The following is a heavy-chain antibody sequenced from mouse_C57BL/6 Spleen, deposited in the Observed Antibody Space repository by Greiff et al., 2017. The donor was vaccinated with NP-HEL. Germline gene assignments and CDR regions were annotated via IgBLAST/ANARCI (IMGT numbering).Heavy chain of an antibody. D-gene: IGHD2-4*01. CDR1: GFTFTDYY. J-gene: IGHJ4*01. CDR3: ARYGDDYDGGYAMDY. CDR2: IRNKANGYTT. Sequence: EVKVVESGGGLVQPGGSLSLSCAASGFTFTDYYMSWVRQPPGKALEWLGFIRNKANGYTTEYSASVKGRFTISRDNSQSILYLQMNALRAEDSATYYCARYGDDYDGGYAMDYWGQGTSVTVSS. V-gene: IGHV7-3*01.